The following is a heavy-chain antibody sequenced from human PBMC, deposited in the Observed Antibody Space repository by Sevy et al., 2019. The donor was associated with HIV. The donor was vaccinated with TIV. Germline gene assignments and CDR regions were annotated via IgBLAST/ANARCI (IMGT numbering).Heavy chain of an antibody. V-gene: IGHV3-33*01. Sequence: GESLKISCAASGFSFSKYGMHWVRQAPGKGLEWVALIWYDGSSEYYADSVKGRFTISRDNPNNTLYLQVNSLRAEDTAVYYCVRGADYYDRGGANCDSWGQGTLVTVSS. J-gene: IGHJ4*02. D-gene: IGHD3-22*01. CDR3: VRGADYYDRGGANCDS. CDR2: IWYDGSSE. CDR1: GFSFSKYG.